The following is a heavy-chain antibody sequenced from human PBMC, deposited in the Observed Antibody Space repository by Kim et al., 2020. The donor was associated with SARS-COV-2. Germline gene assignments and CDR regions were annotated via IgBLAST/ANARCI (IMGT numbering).Heavy chain of an antibody. CDR1: GFTLNNYA. CDR2: ISSNGFGP. Sequence: GGSLRLSCLVSGFTLNNYAMHWVRQAPGKGPEYVSAISSNGFGPYYADSVKGRFTIFRDVSRNMVYLQMGSLRPDDKGVYYCAREDRNTVAYDYLDYWGQGTQVSVSS. CDR3: AREDRNTVAYDYLDY. V-gene: IGHV3-64*02. D-gene: IGHD2-21*01. J-gene: IGHJ4*02.